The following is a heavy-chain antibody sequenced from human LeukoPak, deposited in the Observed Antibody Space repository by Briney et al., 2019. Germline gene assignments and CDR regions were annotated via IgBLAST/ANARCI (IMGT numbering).Heavy chain of an antibody. CDR2: IKQDGSEK. D-gene: IGHD6-13*01. CDR1: GFTFSNYW. V-gene: IGHV3-7*03. Sequence: PGGSLRLSCTASGFTFSNYWMSWVRQAPGKGLEWVANIKQDGSEKYYVDSVKGRFTISRDNAKNSLYLQMNSLRAEDTAVYYCAKAPYSSSWYYFDYWGQGTLVTVSS. J-gene: IGHJ4*02. CDR3: AKAPYSSSWYYFDY.